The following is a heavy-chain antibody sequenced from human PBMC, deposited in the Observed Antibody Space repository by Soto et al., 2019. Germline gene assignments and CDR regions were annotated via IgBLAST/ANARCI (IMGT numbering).Heavy chain of an antibody. V-gene: IGHV3-23*01. J-gene: IGHJ4*02. D-gene: IGHD6-13*01. CDR1: GFTFSSCV. CDR3: AKCLLNGRWYAAD. Sequence: EVHLLESGGGLVQPGESLRLSCGASGFTFSSCVMSWVRKAPGKGLEWASCLTDGGTGTYYADAVKGRFTIYSDNSKNTVDLQMNNLRAEDTGVYYCAKCLLNGRWYAADWGQGTLVTVSS. CDR2: LTDGGTGT.